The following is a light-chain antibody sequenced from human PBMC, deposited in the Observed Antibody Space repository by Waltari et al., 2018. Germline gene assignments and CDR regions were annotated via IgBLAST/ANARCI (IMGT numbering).Light chain of an antibody. CDR3: MQGRQAPQIT. Sequence: DIVMTQSPLSLPVTPGEPASISCRSSQSLLHSSGYNFLDWYVQKPGQSPQLLLHLGSERASGVHDRFSASGSGTDFTMKISRVEAEDVGVYYCMQGRQAPQITFGQGTRLEIK. J-gene: IGKJ5*01. CDR1: QSLLHSSGYNF. V-gene: IGKV2-28*01. CDR2: LGS.